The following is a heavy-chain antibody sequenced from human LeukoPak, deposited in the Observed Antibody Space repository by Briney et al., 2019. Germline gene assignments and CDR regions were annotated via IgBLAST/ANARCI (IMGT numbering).Heavy chain of an antibody. CDR1: GGTFSSYA. V-gene: IGHV1-69*13. CDR2: IIPIFGTA. J-gene: IGHJ6*02. Sequence: SVKVSCKASGGTFSSYAISWVRQAPGQGLEWMGGIIPIFGTANYAQKFQGRVTITADESTSTAYMELSSLRSDDTAVYYCARVESYCSSTSCYGEYYYYGMDVWGQGTTVTVSS. CDR3: ARVESYCSSTSCYGEYYYYGMDV. D-gene: IGHD2-2*01.